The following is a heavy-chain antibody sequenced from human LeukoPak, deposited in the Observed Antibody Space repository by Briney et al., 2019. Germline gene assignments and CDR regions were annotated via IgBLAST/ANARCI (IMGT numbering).Heavy chain of an antibody. CDR3: ARDRAVWFGELSPLGY. J-gene: IGHJ4*02. D-gene: IGHD3-10*01. V-gene: IGHV3-30-3*01. CDR1: GFTFSSYA. CDR2: ISYDGSNK. Sequence: GGSLRLSCAASGFTFSSYAMHWVRQAPGKGLEWVAVISYDGSNKYYADSVKGRFTISRDNAKNSLYLQMNSLRAEDTAVYYCARDRAVWFGELSPLGYWGQGTLVTVSS.